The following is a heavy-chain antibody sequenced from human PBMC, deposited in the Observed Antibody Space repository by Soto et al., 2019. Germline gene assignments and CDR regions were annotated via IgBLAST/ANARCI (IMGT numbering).Heavy chain of an antibody. CDR2: IYYSGST. CDR3: ARHRRYGDYPYYYYYMDV. CDR1: GGSISSSTYY. J-gene: IGHJ6*03. V-gene: IGHV4-39*01. Sequence: SETLSLTCTVSGGSISSSTYYWGWIRQPPGKGLEWIGSIYYSGSTYYNPSLKSRVTISVDTSKNQFSLKLSSVTAADTAAYYCARHRRYGDYPYYYYYMDVWAKGPRSPSP. D-gene: IGHD4-17*01.